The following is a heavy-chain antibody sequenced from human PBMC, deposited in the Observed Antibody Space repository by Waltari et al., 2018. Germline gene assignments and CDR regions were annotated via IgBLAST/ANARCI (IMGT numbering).Heavy chain of an antibody. CDR1: GFRFSSYN. CDR3: AREYYYDGSTYDQ. D-gene: IGHD3-22*01. Sequence: VQLVESGGGLVKSGGSLRLSCEASGFRFSSYNMNWVRQAPGKGLEWVSSITRDGFSIYYADSVKGRFTVSRDNAKNSLYVQMNNLGAEDTAVYYCAREYYYDGSTYDQWGQGTLVTVSS. CDR2: ITRDGFSI. V-gene: IGHV3-21*01. J-gene: IGHJ4*02.